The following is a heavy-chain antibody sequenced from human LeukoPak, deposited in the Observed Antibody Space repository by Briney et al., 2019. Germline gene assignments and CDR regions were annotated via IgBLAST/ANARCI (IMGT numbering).Heavy chain of an antibody. CDR1: GGSFSGYY. Sequence: SETLSLTCAVYGGSFSGYYWSWIRQPPGKGLEWIGEINHSGSTNYNPSLKSRVTMSVDTSKNQFSLKLSSVTAADTAVYYCARAYGSGSPSNWFDPWGQGTLVTVSS. D-gene: IGHD3-10*01. J-gene: IGHJ5*02. CDR3: ARAYGSGSPSNWFDP. V-gene: IGHV4-34*01. CDR2: INHSGST.